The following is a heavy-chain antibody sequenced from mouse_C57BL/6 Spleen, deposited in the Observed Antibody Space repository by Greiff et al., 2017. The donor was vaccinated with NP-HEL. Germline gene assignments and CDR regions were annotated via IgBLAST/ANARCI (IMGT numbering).Heavy chain of an antibody. Sequence: QVQLQQSGPELVKPGASVKISCKASGYAFSSTWMNWVKQRPGKGLEWIGRIYPGDGDTNYKGKFKGKATLTADKSSSTAYMQLSSLTSEDAAVYCCASSDGGSSLYWYFEVWGTATTVTVYS. CDR1: GYAFSSTW. CDR3: ASSDGGSSLYWYFEV. CDR2: IYPGDGDT. V-gene: IGHV1-82*01. D-gene: IGHD1-1*02. J-gene: IGHJ1*03.